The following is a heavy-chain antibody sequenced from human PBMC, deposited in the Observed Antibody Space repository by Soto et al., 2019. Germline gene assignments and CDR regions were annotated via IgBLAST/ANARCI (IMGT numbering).Heavy chain of an antibody. J-gene: IGHJ6*02. V-gene: IGHV1-46*03. CDR3: ATLDIVVVQAARGASYYYGMDV. D-gene: IGHD2-2*03. CDR2: INPSGGST. Sequence: GASVKVSCKASGYTFTSYYMHWVRQAPGQGLEWMGIINPSGGSTSYAQKFQGRVTMTRDTSTSTVYMELSSLRSEDTAVYYCATLDIVVVQAARGASYYYGMDVWGQGTTVTVSS. CDR1: GYTFTSYY.